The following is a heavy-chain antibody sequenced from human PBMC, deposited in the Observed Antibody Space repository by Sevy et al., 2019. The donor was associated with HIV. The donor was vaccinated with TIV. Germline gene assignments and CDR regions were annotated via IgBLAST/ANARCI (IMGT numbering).Heavy chain of an antibody. D-gene: IGHD3-3*01. CDR1: GFTFSSYA. CDR2: ISFDGSSK. CDR3: ARAHRVYYGHFDY. J-gene: IGHJ4*02. Sequence: GGSLRLSCAASGFTFSSYAMHWVRQAPGKGLEWVAVISFDGSSKYYADSMKGRFNISRDNSKNTLYLQVNSLRPEDTAVYYCARAHRVYYGHFDYWGQGTLVTVSS. V-gene: IGHV3-30-3*01.